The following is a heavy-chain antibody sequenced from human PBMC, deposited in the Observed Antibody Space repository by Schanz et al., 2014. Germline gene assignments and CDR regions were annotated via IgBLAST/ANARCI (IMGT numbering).Heavy chain of an antibody. CDR3: AKDMHKDYGGKPQAFDI. Sequence: EVQLVESGGGLVQPGGSLRLSCVASGFTFSSFSMNWVRQTPEKGLEWVSYISTSSTTRYYAASLRGRFTISRDNAKNTLYLQLNSLRAEDTALYYCAKDMHKDYGGKPQAFDIWGQGTMVTVSS. J-gene: IGHJ3*02. D-gene: IGHD4-17*01. CDR1: GFTFSSFS. CDR2: ISTSSTTR. V-gene: IGHV3-48*04.